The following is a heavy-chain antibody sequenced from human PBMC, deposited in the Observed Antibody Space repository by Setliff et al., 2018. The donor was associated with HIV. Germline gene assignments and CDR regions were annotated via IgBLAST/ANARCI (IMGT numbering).Heavy chain of an antibody. V-gene: IGHV4-31*02. D-gene: IGHD1-1*01. CDR1: GDSVVSGYY. CDR3: ARGTTSITFDY. J-gene: IGHJ4*02. CDR2: ISYSGST. Sequence: SETLSLTCTVSGDSVVSGYYWAWIRQSPIEGLEWIGYISYSGSTYYNPSLKSRLTMSIDTSKSHFSLNLNSVTAADTAVYYCARGTTSITFDYWSQGTLVTVSS.